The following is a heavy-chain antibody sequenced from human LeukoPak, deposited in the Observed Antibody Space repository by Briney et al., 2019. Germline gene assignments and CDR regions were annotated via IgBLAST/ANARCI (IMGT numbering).Heavy chain of an antibody. CDR3: ARDPIAVVGGGSFDY. CDR1: GFTFNTYS. CDR2: ISSSGAKT. Sequence: GGSLRLSCAASGFTFNTYSMNWVRQAPGKGLQWVSSISSSGAKTYYADSVKGRVTISRDNAKNSYYLEMNSLVAEDTAVYYCARDPIAVVGGGSFDYWGQGILVTVSS. D-gene: IGHD6-19*01. J-gene: IGHJ4*02. V-gene: IGHV3-21*01.